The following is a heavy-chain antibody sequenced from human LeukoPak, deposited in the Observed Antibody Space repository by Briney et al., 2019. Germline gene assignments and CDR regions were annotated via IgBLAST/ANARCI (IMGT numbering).Heavy chain of an antibody. Sequence: SETLSLTCAVYGGSFSGYYWSWIRQPPGKGLEWIGEINHSGSTNCNPSLKSRVTISVDTSKNQFSLKLSSVTAADTAVYYCARRANRGVMAPRRWGAIDYWGQGTLVTVSS. J-gene: IGHJ4*02. CDR1: GGSFSGYY. CDR3: ARRANRGVMAPRRWGAIDY. D-gene: IGHD3-10*01. V-gene: IGHV4-34*01. CDR2: INHSGST.